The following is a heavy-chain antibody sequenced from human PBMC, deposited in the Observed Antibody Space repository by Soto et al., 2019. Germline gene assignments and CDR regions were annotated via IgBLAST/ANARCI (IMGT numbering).Heavy chain of an antibody. D-gene: IGHD3-22*01. CDR1: GLTFNNYA. CDR3: AKDSAYYNSRGFDY. CDR2: IIGSGGST. Sequence: GGSLRLSCAASGLTFNNYAMSWVRQAPGKGLEWVSAIIGSGGSTYYADSVKGRFTISRDNSKSTLYLQMDSLRAEDTAVYYCAKDSAYYNSRGFDYWGQGTLVTV. V-gene: IGHV3-23*01. J-gene: IGHJ4*02.